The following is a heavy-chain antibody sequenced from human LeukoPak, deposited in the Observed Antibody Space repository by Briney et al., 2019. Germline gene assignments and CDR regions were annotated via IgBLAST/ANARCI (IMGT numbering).Heavy chain of an antibody. D-gene: IGHD3-22*01. Sequence: SETLSLTCTVSGYSISSGYYWGWIRQPPGKGLEWIGSIYHSGSTYYNPSLKSRVTISVDTSKNQFSLKLSSVTAADTAVYYCASSGYYKSVFDYWGQGTLVTVSS. V-gene: IGHV4-38-2*02. J-gene: IGHJ4*02. CDR3: ASSGYYKSVFDY. CDR1: GYSISSGYY. CDR2: IYHSGST.